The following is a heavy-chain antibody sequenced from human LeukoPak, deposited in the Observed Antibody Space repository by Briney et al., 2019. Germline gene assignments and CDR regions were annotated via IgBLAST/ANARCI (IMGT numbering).Heavy chain of an antibody. CDR1: GYTFTSYY. CDR2: INPSGGST. V-gene: IGHV1-46*01. CDR3: ARGLYSSGWYYFDY. J-gene: IGHJ4*02. D-gene: IGHD6-19*01. Sequence: ASVKVSCKASGYTFTSYYMHWVRQAPGQGLEWMGIINPSGGSTNYAQKFQGRVTITTDESTSTAYMELSSLRSEDTAVYYCARGLYSSGWYYFDYWGQGTLVTVSS.